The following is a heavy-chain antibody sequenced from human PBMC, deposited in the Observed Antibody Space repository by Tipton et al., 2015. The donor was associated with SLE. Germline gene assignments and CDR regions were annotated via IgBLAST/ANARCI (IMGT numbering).Heavy chain of an antibody. D-gene: IGHD3-3*01. CDR3: ARGSRWFDDFWSGYPLGNWFDP. CDR2: ISFSGGT. Sequence: TLSLTCTVSSDSITSYYWNWIRQPPGKGLEWIGYISFSGGTSYNPSLKSRVTISLDTSKNQFSLTLSSVTAADTAVYYCARGSRWFDDFWSGYPLGNWFDPWGQGTLVTVSS. J-gene: IGHJ5*02. V-gene: IGHV4-59*01. CDR1: SDSITSYY.